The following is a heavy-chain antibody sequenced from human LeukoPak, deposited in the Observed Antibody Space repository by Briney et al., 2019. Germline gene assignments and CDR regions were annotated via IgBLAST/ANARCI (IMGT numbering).Heavy chain of an antibody. V-gene: IGHV5-51*01. CDR2: IYPGDSDT. J-gene: IGHJ6*03. D-gene: IGHD3-3*01. Sequence: GESLKISCKGSGYSFTSYWIGWVRQMPGKGLEWMGIIYPGDSDTRYSPSFQGQVTISADKSISTAYLQWSSLKALDTAMYYCARAEWSPYYYYYYMDVWGKGTTVTVSS. CDR3: ARAEWSPYYYYYYMDV. CDR1: GYSFTSYW.